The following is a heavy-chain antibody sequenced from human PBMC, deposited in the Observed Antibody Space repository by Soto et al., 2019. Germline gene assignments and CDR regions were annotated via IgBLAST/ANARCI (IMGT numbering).Heavy chain of an antibody. V-gene: IGHV3-72*01. D-gene: IGHD6-13*01. J-gene: IGHJ4*02. CDR3: AKDEYSSSWYFDY. CDR1: GFTFSDHY. CDR2: IRNKANRYTT. Sequence: GGSLRLSCAASGFTFSDHYMDWVRQAPGKGLEWVGRIRNKANRYTTEYAASVKGRFTISRDDSKNSLYLQMNSLRAEDTAVYYCAKDEYSSSWYFDYWGQGTLVTVSS.